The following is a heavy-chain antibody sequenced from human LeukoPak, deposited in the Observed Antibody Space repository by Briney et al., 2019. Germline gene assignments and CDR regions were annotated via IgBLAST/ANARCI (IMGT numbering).Heavy chain of an antibody. CDR2: ISRRSSDI. Sequence: SGGSLRLSCAASGFTFSSYNMKWVRQAPGKGLEWVSSISRRSSDIEYADSVKGRFTISRDNAKKSLYLQMNNLRAEDTAVYYCARVYSSSWYFGYLYIDVWGNGTTVTVSS. J-gene: IGHJ6*03. D-gene: IGHD6-13*01. V-gene: IGHV3-21*01. CDR1: GFTFSSYN. CDR3: ARVYSSSWYFGYLYIDV.